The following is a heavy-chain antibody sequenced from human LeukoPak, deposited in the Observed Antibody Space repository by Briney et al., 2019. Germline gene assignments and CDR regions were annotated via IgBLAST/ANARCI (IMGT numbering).Heavy chain of an antibody. CDR2: IYYSGST. Sequence: SETLSLTCAVSGYSISSGYYWGWIRQPPGKGLEWIGYIYYSGSTNYNPSLKSRVTISVDTSKNQFSLKLSSVTAADTAVYYCARILRPHYYYYYMDVWGKGTTVTVSS. J-gene: IGHJ6*03. V-gene: IGHV4-61*01. CDR3: ARILRPHYYYYYMDV. D-gene: IGHD1-26*01. CDR1: GYSISSGYY.